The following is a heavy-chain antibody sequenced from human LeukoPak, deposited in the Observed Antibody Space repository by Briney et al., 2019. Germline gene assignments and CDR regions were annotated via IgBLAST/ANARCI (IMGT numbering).Heavy chain of an antibody. Sequence: PGGFLRLSCAASGFTFSSYGMHWVRQAPGKGLEWVAVIWYDGSNKYYADSVKGRFTISRDNSKNTLYLQMNSLKAEDTAVYYCARDRQVVAPRYAPYYYYGMDVWGQGTTVTVSS. D-gene: IGHD3-22*01. V-gene: IGHV3-33*01. J-gene: IGHJ6*02. CDR3: ARDRQVVAPRYAPYYYYGMDV. CDR2: IWYDGSNK. CDR1: GFTFSSYG.